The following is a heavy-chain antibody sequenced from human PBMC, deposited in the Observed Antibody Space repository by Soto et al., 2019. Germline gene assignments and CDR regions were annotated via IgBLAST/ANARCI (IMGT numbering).Heavy chain of an antibody. CDR1: GFSISSGNN. CDR3: ARARWYDSFDV. V-gene: IGHV4-38-2*01. D-gene: IGHD2-15*01. CDR2: IFHGGNT. J-gene: IGHJ3*01. Sequence: SECLSLTCAVSGFSISSGNNWCCIRKPPGKGLGGKWSIFHGGNTYYKPSHKSRVTISVDMTKNQFYLKLNSVTAADTAVYYCARARWYDSFDVWGQGTVVTVSS.